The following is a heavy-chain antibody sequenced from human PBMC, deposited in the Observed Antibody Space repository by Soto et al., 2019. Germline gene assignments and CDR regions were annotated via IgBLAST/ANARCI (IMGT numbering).Heavy chain of an antibody. Sequence: GGSLRLSCAASGFTFSSSCMSWVRQAPGQGPEWVANIKEDGSQKYYVDSVKGRFTISRDNAKNSLDLQMSSLRAEDTAVYYCARDNQHPITMVRGVIQRTGVDYYYYYGMDVWGQGTTVTVSS. CDR1: GFTFSSSC. D-gene: IGHD3-10*01. CDR2: IKEDGSQK. CDR3: ARDNQHPITMVRGVIQRTGVDYYYYYGMDV. V-gene: IGHV3-7*03. J-gene: IGHJ6*02.